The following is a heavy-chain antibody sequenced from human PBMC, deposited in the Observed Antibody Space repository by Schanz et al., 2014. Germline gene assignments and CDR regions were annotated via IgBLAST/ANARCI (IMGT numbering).Heavy chain of an antibody. CDR3: ARGHYGLDV. J-gene: IGHJ6*02. Sequence: EVQLLESGGGLVQPGGSLRLSCAASGFTFSSYAMSWVRQAPGKGLEWVSAISGSGGDTYYADSVKGRFTISRDNAKGSVYLQMNSLRAEDTAVYYCARGHYGLDVWGQGTTVTVSS. CDR2: ISGSGGDT. D-gene: IGHD3-10*01. V-gene: IGHV3-23*01. CDR1: GFTFSSYA.